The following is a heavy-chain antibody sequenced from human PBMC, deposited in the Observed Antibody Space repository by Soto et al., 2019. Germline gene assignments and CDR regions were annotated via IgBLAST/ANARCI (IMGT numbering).Heavy chain of an antibody. CDR2: HYDVDGS. V-gene: IGHV3-53*01. Sequence: GGSRRDSSAAPGLTVSGKKYVAWVRQAPGKGLDWVSAHYDVDGSFYYDSGKGRFTTSSDSSKTTVHLQRNDLRPADTAGYHCAREISYGSGGHLYYGMDVLGQGTAVTVSS. CDR3: AREISYGSGGHLYYGMDV. J-gene: IGHJ6*02. CDR1: GLTVSGKKY. D-gene: IGHD3-16*01.